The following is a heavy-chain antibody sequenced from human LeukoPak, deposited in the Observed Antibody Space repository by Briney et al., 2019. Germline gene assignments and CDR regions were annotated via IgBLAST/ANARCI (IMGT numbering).Heavy chain of an antibody. D-gene: IGHD4-23*01. CDR1: GYTFTSYY. CDR2: INPSGGST. V-gene: IGHV1-46*01. CDR3: ARAYYGGNNWFDP. J-gene: IGHJ5*02. Sequence: ASVKVSCKASGYTFTSYYMHWVRQAPGQGLEWMGIINPSGGSTSYAQKFQGRVTLTRNTSIGTAYMELSSLTSEDAAVYYCARAYYGGNNWFDPWGQGTLVTVSS.